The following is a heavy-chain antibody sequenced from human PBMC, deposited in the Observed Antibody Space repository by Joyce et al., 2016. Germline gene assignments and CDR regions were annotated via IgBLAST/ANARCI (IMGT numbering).Heavy chain of an antibody. Sequence: QVQLQQWGAGLLKPSETLSLTCGVSGGPFRGFFWTWVRQLPGKGLEWIGDITNSGPTNYNPSLKSRIAFSVDTSKNQFSLKLASLSAADTAVYYCARSQWLAPLMYWGQGTPVTVSS. D-gene: IGHD6-19*01. CDR2: ITNSGPT. V-gene: IGHV4-34*01. CDR1: GGPFRGFF. CDR3: ARSQWLAPLMY. J-gene: IGHJ4*02.